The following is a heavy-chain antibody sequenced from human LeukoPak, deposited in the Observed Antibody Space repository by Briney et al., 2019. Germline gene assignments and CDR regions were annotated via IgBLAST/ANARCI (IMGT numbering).Heavy chain of an antibody. J-gene: IGHJ4*02. V-gene: IGHV3-23*01. Sequence: GGSLRLSCAASGFTFSSYAMSWVRQAPGKGLEWVSAISGSGGSTYYADSVKGQFTISRDNSKNTLYLQMNSLRAEDTAVYYCAKVYCSSTSCYPGGYYFDYWGQGTLVTVSS. CDR3: AKVYCSSTSCYPGGYYFDY. D-gene: IGHD2-2*01. CDR1: GFTFSSYA. CDR2: ISGSGGST.